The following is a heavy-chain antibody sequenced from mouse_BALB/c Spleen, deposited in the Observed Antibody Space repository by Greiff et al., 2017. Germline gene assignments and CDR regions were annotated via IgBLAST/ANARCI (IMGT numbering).Heavy chain of an antibody. Sequence: EVKVVESGGGLVQPGGSLRLSCATSGFTFTDYYMSWVRQPPGKALEWLGFIRNKANGYTTEYSASVKGRFTISRDNSQSILYLQMNTLRAEDSATYYCARDRGTGYFDYWGQGTTLTVSS. V-gene: IGHV7-3*02. CDR1: GFTFTDYY. CDR2: IRNKANGYTT. CDR3: ARDRGTGYFDY. J-gene: IGHJ2*01. D-gene: IGHD3-3*01.